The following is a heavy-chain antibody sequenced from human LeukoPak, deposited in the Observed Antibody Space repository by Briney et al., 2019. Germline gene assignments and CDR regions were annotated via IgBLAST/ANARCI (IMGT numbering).Heavy chain of an antibody. D-gene: IGHD6-13*01. CDR1: GFTLSHYE. CDR3: ARDIRSSWYGWFDP. CDR2: ISHSGNII. J-gene: IGHJ5*02. V-gene: IGHV3-48*03. Sequence: PGGSLRLSCAASGFTLSHYEMNWVRQAPGKGLEFIAYISHSGNIIYYADSVKGRFTISRDNAKNSLVLQMNSLRAEDTAVYYCARDIRSSWYGWFDPWGQGTLVTVSS.